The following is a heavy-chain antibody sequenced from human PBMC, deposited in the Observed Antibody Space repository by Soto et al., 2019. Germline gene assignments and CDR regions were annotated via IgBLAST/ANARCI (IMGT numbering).Heavy chain of an antibody. Sequence: SETLSLTCAVYGGSFSGYYWSWIRQPPGKGLEWIGEINHSGSTNYNPSLKSRVTVSVDTSKNQFSLKLSSVTAADTAVYYCARRRITISSGTVGVGYYYYGMDVWGQGTTVTVSS. V-gene: IGHV4-34*01. CDR3: ARRRITISSGTVGVGYYYYGMDV. CDR1: GGSFSGYY. D-gene: IGHD3-9*01. J-gene: IGHJ6*02. CDR2: INHSGST.